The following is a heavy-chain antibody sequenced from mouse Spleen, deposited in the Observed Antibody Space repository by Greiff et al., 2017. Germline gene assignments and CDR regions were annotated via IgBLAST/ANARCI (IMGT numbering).Heavy chain of an antibody. CDR3: ARAATMITTGAMDY. V-gene: IGHV1-67*01. Sequence: VQLQQSGPELVRPGVSVKISCKGSSYTFTDYAMHWVKQSHAKSLEWIGVISTYYGNTNYNQKFKGKATMTVDKSSSTAYMELARLTSEDSAVYYCARAATMITTGAMDYWGQGTSVTVSS. CDR2: ISTYYGNT. D-gene: IGHD2-4*01. CDR1: SYTFTDYA. J-gene: IGHJ4*01.